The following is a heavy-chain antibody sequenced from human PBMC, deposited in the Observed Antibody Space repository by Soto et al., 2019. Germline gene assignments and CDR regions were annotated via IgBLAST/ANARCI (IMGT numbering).Heavy chain of an antibody. CDR1: GFTFSSYW. CDR2: IKQDGSEK. CDR3: AGDGLILHPVDY. J-gene: IGHJ4*02. D-gene: IGHD1-26*01. V-gene: IGHV3-7*01. Sequence: EVQLVESGGGLVQPGGSLRLSCAASGFTFSSYWMSWVRQTPGKGLEWVANIKQDGSEKYYVDSVKGRFTISRDNAKNSLYLQMNRLRAEDTAVYYCAGDGLILHPVDYWGQGTLVTVSS.